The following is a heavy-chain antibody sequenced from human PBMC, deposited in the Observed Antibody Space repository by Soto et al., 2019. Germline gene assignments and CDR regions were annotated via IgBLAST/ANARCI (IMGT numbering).Heavy chain of an antibody. CDR2: INAGNGNT. CDR3: AGSPDYGDYRYFDY. CDR1: GYTFTSYA. D-gene: IGHD4-17*01. Sequence: QVQLVQSGAEVKKPGASVKVSCKASGYTFTSYAMHWVRQAPGQRLEWMGWINAGNGNTKYSQKFQGRVTITRDTSASTAYMELSSLRSEDTAVYYCAGSPDYGDYRYFDYRGQGTLVTVSS. J-gene: IGHJ4*02. V-gene: IGHV1-3*01.